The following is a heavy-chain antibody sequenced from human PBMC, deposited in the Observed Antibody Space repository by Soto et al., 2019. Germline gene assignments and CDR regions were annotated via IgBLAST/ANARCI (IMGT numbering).Heavy chain of an antibody. CDR2: ISYDGSNK. CDR1: GFTFSSYA. Sequence: PGGSLRLSCAASGFTFSSYAMHWVRQAPGKGLEWVAVISYDGSNKYYADSVKGRFTISRDNSKNTLYLQMNSLRAADTAVYYFAKDTRGSSPAHYYSGMDVVGPGATDTVSS. D-gene: IGHD6-6*01. CDR3: AKDTRGSSPAHYYSGMDV. J-gene: IGHJ6*02. V-gene: IGHV3-30-3*01.